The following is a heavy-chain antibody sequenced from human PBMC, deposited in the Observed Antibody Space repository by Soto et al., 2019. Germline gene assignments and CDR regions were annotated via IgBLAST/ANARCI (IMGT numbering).Heavy chain of an antibody. CDR1: GGSFSGYY. D-gene: IGHD6-13*01. CDR3: AREWAAAGLYYFDY. Sequence: SETLSLTCAVYGGSFSGYYWSWIRQPPGKGLEWIGEINHSGSTNYNPSLKSRVTISVDTSKNQFSLKLSSVTAADTAVYYCAREWAAAGLYYFDYWGQGALVTVSS. CDR2: INHSGST. V-gene: IGHV4-34*01. J-gene: IGHJ4*02.